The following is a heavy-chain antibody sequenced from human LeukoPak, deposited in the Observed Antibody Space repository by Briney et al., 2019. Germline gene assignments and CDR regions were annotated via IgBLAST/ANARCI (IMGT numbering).Heavy chain of an antibody. CDR3: ARDKYYYDSSGYYYFDY. V-gene: IGHV4-4*07. CDR1: GVSISSYY. J-gene: IGHJ4*02. D-gene: IGHD3-22*01. Sequence: SETLSLTCTFSGVSISSYYWSWIRQPAGKGLEWIGRIYTSGSTNYNPSLKSRVTMSVDTSKNQFSLKLSSVTAADTAVYYCARDKYYYDSSGYYYFDYWGQGTLVTVSS. CDR2: IYTSGST.